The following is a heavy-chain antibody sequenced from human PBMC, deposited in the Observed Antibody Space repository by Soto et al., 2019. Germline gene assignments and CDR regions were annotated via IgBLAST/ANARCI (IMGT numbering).Heavy chain of an antibody. J-gene: IGHJ5*02. Sequence: SVKVSCKASGYTFINFDISWVRQAAGQGLEWLGWMNPGSGKTGYASRFQGRVAMTRDASTGTSHLELSSLTSDDTAVYYCARMESAGTLNWFDPWGQGTLVTVSS. CDR3: ARMESAGTLNWFDP. CDR1: GYTFINFD. CDR2: MNPGSGKT. D-gene: IGHD1-1*01. V-gene: IGHV1-8*02.